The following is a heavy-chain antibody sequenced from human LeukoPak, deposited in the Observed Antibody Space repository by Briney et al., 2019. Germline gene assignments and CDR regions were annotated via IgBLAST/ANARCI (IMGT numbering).Heavy chain of an antibody. CDR3: ARDNYYDSSGWYY. D-gene: IGHD3-22*01. Sequence: SETLSLTCTVSGYSISSGYYWSWIRQPAGKGLEWIGHIYTSGGTNYNPSLKSRVTISVDTSKNQFSLKLSSVTAADTAVYYCARDNYYDSSGWYYWGQGTLVTVSS. V-gene: IGHV4-61*09. CDR2: IYTSGGT. CDR1: GYSISSGYY. J-gene: IGHJ4*02.